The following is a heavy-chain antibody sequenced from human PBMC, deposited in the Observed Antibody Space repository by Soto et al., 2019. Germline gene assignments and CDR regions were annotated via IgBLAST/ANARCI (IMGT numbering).Heavy chain of an antibody. V-gene: IGHV5-51*01. CDR2: IYPDESDT. J-gene: IGHJ4*02. Sequence: GESLKISCKGSGYSFTKYWIGWVRQMPGKGLEWMAIIYPDESDTRYSPSFQGQVTISADKPISTAYLQWSSMKASDTAMYYCARHPNYYDSSGYPDWGQGTLVTVSS. D-gene: IGHD3-22*01. CDR3: ARHPNYYDSSGYPD. CDR1: GYSFTKYW.